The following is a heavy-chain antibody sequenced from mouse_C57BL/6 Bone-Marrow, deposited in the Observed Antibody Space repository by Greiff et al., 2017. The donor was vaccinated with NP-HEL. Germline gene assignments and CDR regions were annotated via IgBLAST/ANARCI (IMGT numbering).Heavy chain of an antibody. CDR2: ISSGSSTI. J-gene: IGHJ3*01. CDR3: ARTLYWSWFAY. V-gene: IGHV5-17*01. Sequence: LVESGGGLVKPGGSLKLSCAASGFTFSDYGMHWVRQAPEKGLEWVAYISSGSSTIYYADTVKGRFTISRDNAKNTLFLQMTSLRSEDTAMYYCARTLYWSWFAYWGQGTLVTVSA. CDR1: GFTFSDYG. D-gene: IGHD2-1*01.